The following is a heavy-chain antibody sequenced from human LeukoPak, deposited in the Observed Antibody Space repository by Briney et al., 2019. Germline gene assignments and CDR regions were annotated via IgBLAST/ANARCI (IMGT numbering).Heavy chain of an antibody. V-gene: IGHV1-18*01. Sequence: ASVKVSCKASGYTFTSYGISWVRQAPGQGLEWMGWISAYNGNTNYAQKLQGRVTTTTDTSTSTAYMELRSLRSDDTAVYYCARVYFDGSGSYYSYNWFDPWGQGTLVTVSS. CDR1: GYTFTSYG. J-gene: IGHJ5*02. CDR2: ISAYNGNT. CDR3: ARVYFDGSGSYYSYNWFDP. D-gene: IGHD3-10*01.